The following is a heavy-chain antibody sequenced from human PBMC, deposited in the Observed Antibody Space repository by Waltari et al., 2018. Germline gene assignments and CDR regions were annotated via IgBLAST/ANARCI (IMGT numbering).Heavy chain of an antibody. J-gene: IGHJ4*02. V-gene: IGHV4-34*01. CDR3: ATGHGYCSGGSCAPTNFDY. D-gene: IGHD2-15*01. CDR2: IHHSGST. CDR1: GGSFSGYY. Sequence: QVQLQQWGAGLLKPSETLSLTCAVYGGSFSGYYWTWIRQPPGKGLEWIGEIHHSGSTNYNTSLKSCVPTPVDTFTNSLSLTLSYVTPADTAVYSGATGHGYCSGGSCAPTNFDYWGQGTLVTVSS.